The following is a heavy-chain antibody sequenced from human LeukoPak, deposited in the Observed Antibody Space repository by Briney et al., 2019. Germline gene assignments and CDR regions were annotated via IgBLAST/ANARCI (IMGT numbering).Heavy chain of an antibody. Sequence: ASVKVSCKASGYTFTRSYMHWVRQAPRQELEGLGCINPNSVGTNSAQKFQGRVTITRDTPISTAYMELSRLRSDDTVVYYCAISYGYSALDYWGQGTLVTVSS. J-gene: IGHJ4*02. CDR3: AISYGYSALDY. CDR2: INPNSVGT. D-gene: IGHD5-18*01. CDR1: GYTFTRSY. V-gene: IGHV1-2*02.